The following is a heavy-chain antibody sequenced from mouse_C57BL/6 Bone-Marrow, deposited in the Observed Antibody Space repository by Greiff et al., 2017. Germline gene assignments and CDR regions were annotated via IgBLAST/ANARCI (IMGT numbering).Heavy chain of an antibody. V-gene: IGHV1-64*01. CDR2: IHPNSGST. CDR3: ARRGEQLSFDY. CDR1: GYTFTSYW. D-gene: IGHD3-2*02. Sequence: QVQLQQPGAELVKPGASVKLSCKASGYTFTSYWMHWVKQRPGQGLEWIGMIHPNSGSTNYNEKFKSKAPLTVDKSSSTAYMQLSSLTSEDSAVYYCARRGEQLSFDYWGQGTTLTVSS. J-gene: IGHJ2*01.